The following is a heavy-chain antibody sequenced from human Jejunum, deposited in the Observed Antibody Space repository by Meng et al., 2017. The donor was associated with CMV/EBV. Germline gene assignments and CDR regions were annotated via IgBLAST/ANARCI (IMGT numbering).Heavy chain of an antibody. CDR1: RLNVSRNY. D-gene: IGHD6-13*01. V-gene: IGHV3-53*01. CDR3: AYSSSWAHFDY. CDR2: IYSDGTT. Sequence: GDSRLNVSRNYMSWVRQAQGKGLEWVSIIYSDGTTYYADSVKGRFTISRDKSKNTLDLQMNSLRAEDMAVYYCAYSSSWAHFDYWGQGTLVTVSS. J-gene: IGHJ4*02.